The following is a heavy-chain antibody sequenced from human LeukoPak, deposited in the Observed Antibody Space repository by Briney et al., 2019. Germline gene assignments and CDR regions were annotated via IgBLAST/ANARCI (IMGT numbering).Heavy chain of an antibody. J-gene: IGHJ4*02. V-gene: IGHV4-34*01. Sequence: SETLSLTCAVYGGSFSGYYWSWIRQPPGKGLEWIGEINHSGSTNYNPSLKSRVTISVDTSKNQFPLKLSSVTAADTAVYYCVYSSSWSPFGYWGQGTLVTVSS. CDR2: INHSGST. CDR1: GGSFSGYY. CDR3: VYSSSWSPFGY. D-gene: IGHD6-13*01.